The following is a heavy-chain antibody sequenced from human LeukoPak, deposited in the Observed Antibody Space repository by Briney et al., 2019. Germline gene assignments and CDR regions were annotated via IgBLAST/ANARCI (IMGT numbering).Heavy chain of an antibody. V-gene: IGHV3-30-3*01. J-gene: IGHJ4*02. D-gene: IGHD1-26*01. CDR2: ISYDGSNK. CDR3: ARVREWELYYFDY. Sequence: GRSLRLSCAASGFTFSSYAMHWVRQAPGKGLEWVAVISYDGSNKYYADSVKGRFTISRDNSKNTLYLQMNSLRAEDTAVYYCARVREWELYYFDYWGQGTLVTVSS. CDR1: GFTFSSYA.